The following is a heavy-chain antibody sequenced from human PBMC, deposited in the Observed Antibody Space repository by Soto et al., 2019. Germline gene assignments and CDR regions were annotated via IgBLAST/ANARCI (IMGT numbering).Heavy chain of an antibody. J-gene: IGHJ6*02. Sequence: QVQLVQSGDEVRKPGSSVKVSCKASGYIFVNYGIAWVRQAPGQGLEWMGWISPYSGNTHYAAKVQGRLTMTTDTSTSTAYLDLGSLTSDATAVYYCSMVDTDVTPAPQDVWGQGTTVTVSS. D-gene: IGHD5-18*01. CDR2: ISPYSGNT. CDR3: SMVDTDVTPAPQDV. CDR1: GYIFVNYG. V-gene: IGHV1-18*01.